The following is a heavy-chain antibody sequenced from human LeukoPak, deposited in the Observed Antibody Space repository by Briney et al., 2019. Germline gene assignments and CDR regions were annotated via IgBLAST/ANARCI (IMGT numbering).Heavy chain of an antibody. CDR3: AKTPDYYGSGSSSYIDC. V-gene: IGHV3-23*01. CDR2: ISGSGGGT. Sequence: GGSLRLSCAASGFTFSSYAMSWVRQAPGKGLEWVSAISGSGGGTYYANSVKGRFTISRDNSRDTLYLQMDSSRAEHTALYFCAKTPDYYGSGSSSYIDCWGQGTLVSVSS. J-gene: IGHJ4*02. D-gene: IGHD3-10*01. CDR1: GFTFSSYA.